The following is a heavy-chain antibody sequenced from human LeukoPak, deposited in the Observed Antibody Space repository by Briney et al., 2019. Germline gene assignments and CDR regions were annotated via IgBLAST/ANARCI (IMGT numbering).Heavy chain of an antibody. V-gene: IGHV4-59*08. Sequence: SETLSLTCTVSGGSISSYYWSWIRQPPGKGLEWIGYIYYSGSTNYNPSLKSRVTISVDTSKNQFSLKLSSVTAADTAVYYCARLQNYDILTGTVLFFDYWGQGTLVTVSS. CDR2: IYYSGST. CDR3: ARLQNYDILTGTVLFFDY. CDR1: GGSISSYY. J-gene: IGHJ4*02. D-gene: IGHD3-9*01.